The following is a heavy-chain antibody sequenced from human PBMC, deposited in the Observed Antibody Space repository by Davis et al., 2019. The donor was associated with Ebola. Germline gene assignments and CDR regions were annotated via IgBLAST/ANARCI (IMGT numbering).Heavy chain of an antibody. Sequence: GESLKISCAASGFTFSDSWMSWVRQAPGKGLEWVANIKEDGSEKYYVDSVKGRFTISRDNAKNSLYLQMNSLRAEDTAVYYCARAGYCSSTSCYMVGYFQHWGQGTLVTVSS. J-gene: IGHJ1*01. CDR3: ARAGYCSSTSCYMVGYFQH. D-gene: IGHD2-2*02. V-gene: IGHV3-7*03. CDR1: GFTFSDSW. CDR2: IKEDGSEK.